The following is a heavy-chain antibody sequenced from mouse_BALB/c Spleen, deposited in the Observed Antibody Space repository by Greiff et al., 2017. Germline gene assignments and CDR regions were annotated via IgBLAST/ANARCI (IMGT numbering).Heavy chain of an antibody. D-gene: IGHD3-3*01. Sequence: EVQGVESGGGLVKPGGSLKLSCAASGFTFSSYTMSWVRQTPEKRLEWVATISSGGSYTYYPDSVKGRFTISRDNAKNTLYLQMSSLKSEDTAMYYCTRDRDAMDYWGQGTSVTVSS. CDR2: ISSGGSYT. CDR3: TRDRDAMDY. V-gene: IGHV5-6-4*01. J-gene: IGHJ4*01. CDR1: GFTFSSYT.